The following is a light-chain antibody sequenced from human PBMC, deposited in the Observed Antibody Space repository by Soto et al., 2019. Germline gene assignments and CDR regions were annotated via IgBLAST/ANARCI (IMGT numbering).Light chain of an antibody. Sequence: DIVVTQSPGTLSLSPGESATLSCRASQSFSSHYLAWYQQNPGQAPRVVXXGAXHRATAIVDRFSGSGSGRDSALTISRLGPEAFAVYECRQYGSCSPITFGQGTRLEIK. V-gene: IGKV3-20*01. J-gene: IGKJ5*01. CDR3: RQYGSCSPIT. CDR1: QSFSSHY. CDR2: GAX.